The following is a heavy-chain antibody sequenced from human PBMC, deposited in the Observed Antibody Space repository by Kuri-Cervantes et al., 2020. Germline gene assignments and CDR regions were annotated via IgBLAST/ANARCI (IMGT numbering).Heavy chain of an antibody. V-gene: IGHV3-30*18. CDR2: ISYDGSNK. CDR3: AKAGARVISGSDLGAFDY. CDR1: GFTFSSYW. J-gene: IGHJ4*02. Sequence: GGSLRLSCAASGFTFSSYWMSRVRQAPVKGLEWVAVISYDGSNKYYADSVKGRFTISRDNSKNTLYLQMNSLRAEDTAVYYCAKAGARVISGSDLGAFDYWGQGTLVTVSS. D-gene: IGHD1-26*01.